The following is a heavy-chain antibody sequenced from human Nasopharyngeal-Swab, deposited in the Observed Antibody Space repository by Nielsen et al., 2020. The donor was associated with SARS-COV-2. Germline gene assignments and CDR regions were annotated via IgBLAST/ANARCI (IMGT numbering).Heavy chain of an antibody. Sequence: GGSLRLSCAASGFTFSSYGMHWVRQAPGKGLEWVAVIWYDGSNKYYADSVKGRFTISRDNSKNTLYLQMNSLRAEDTAVYYCARAVMITFGGVIVHNAFDIWGQGTMVTVSS. D-gene: IGHD3-16*02. CDR2: IWYDGSNK. CDR1: GFTFSSYG. CDR3: ARAVMITFGGVIVHNAFDI. J-gene: IGHJ3*02. V-gene: IGHV3-33*01.